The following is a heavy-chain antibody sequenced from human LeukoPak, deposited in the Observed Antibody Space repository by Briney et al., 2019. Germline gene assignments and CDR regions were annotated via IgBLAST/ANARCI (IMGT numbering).Heavy chain of an antibody. D-gene: IGHD2-15*01. J-gene: IGHJ6*01. CDR3: ARHIVVVREYYYFGMDV. Sequence: ASVKVSCKASGYTFSNYGISWVRQAPGQGLEWIGWIHSNNGNTNYAQRLQGRVTMTTDPSTGTAYMELRSLRSDDTAVYYCARHIVVVREYYYFGMDVWGQGTTVTVSS. CDR1: GYTFSNYG. CDR2: IHSNNGNT. V-gene: IGHV1-18*01.